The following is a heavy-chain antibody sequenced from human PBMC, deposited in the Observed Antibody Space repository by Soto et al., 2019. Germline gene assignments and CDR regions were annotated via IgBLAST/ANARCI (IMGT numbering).Heavy chain of an antibody. Sequence: SVKVSCKASGGTFSSYAISWVRQAPGQGLEWMGGIIPIFGTANYAQKFQGRVTITADESTSTAYMELSSLRSEDTAVYYCARRRGRYCGGDCYFDYWGQVTLVTVSS. CDR3: ARRRGRYCGGDCYFDY. V-gene: IGHV1-69*13. J-gene: IGHJ4*02. CDR2: IIPIFGTA. CDR1: GGTFSSYA. D-gene: IGHD2-21*02.